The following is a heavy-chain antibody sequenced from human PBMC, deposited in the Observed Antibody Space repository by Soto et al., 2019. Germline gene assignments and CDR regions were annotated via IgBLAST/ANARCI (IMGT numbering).Heavy chain of an antibody. V-gene: IGHV1-69*13. Sequence: ASVKVSCKASGGTFSSYAISWVRQAPGQGLEWMGGMIPIFGTANYAQKLQGGVTITADESKSTAYMELSSLRSEDTAVYYCARDDLSSGWLNWFDPWGQGTLVTVSS. CDR2: MIPIFGTA. D-gene: IGHD6-19*01. CDR1: GGTFSSYA. CDR3: ARDDLSSGWLNWFDP. J-gene: IGHJ5*02.